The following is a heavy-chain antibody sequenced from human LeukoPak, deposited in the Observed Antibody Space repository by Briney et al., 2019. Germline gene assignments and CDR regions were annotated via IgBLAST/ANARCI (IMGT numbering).Heavy chain of an antibody. CDR2: IYYSGST. CDR1: GGSISSYY. Sequence: SETLSLTCTVSGGSISSYYWGWIRQPPGKGLEWIGSIYYSGSTYYNPSLKSRVTISVDTSKNQFSLKLSSVTAADTAVYYCARGSEVAATQNYWGQGTLVTVSS. J-gene: IGHJ4*02. CDR3: ARGSEVAATQNY. V-gene: IGHV4-39*01. D-gene: IGHD2-15*01.